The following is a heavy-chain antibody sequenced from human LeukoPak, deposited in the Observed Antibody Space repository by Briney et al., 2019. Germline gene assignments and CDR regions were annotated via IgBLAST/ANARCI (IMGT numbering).Heavy chain of an antibody. CDR2: ISGSGGST. J-gene: IGHJ4*02. CDR3: ARAVPIRFLEWFPFDY. Sequence: SGGSLRLSCAASGFTFSSYSMNWVRQAPGKGLEWVSAISGSGGSTYYADSVKGRFTISRDNSKNTLYLQMNSLRAEDTAVYYCARAVPIRFLEWFPFDYWGQGTLVTVSS. V-gene: IGHV3-23*01. D-gene: IGHD3-3*01. CDR1: GFTFSSYS.